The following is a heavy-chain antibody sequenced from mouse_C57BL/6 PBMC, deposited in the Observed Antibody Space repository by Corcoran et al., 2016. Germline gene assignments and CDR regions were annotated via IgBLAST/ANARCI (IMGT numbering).Heavy chain of an antibody. Sequence: QVQLKQSGAELVRPGASVKLSCKASGYTFTDSYINWVKQRPGQGLEWIARIYPGSGNTYYNEKFKGKATLTAEKSSSTAYMQLSSLTSEDSAVYFCASATGTDYWYFDVWGTGTTVTGSS. CDR2: IYPGSGNT. V-gene: IGHV1-76*01. CDR3: ASATGTDYWYFDV. CDR1: GYTFTDSY. D-gene: IGHD4-1*02. J-gene: IGHJ1*03.